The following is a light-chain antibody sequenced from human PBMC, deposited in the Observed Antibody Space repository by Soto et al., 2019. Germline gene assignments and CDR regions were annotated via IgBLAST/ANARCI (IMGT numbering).Light chain of an antibody. CDR3: TLWDDSLSGRL. J-gene: IGLJ2*01. CDR2: RNN. Sequence: QSVLTQPPSASGTPGQRVTISCSGSSSNIESNFVYWYQQFPGTAPRLLIYRNNQRPSGVPDRFSGSKSGTSASLAISALRCEDEADYYCTLWDDSLSGRLFGGGTKLTVL. V-gene: IGLV1-47*01. CDR1: SSNIESNF.